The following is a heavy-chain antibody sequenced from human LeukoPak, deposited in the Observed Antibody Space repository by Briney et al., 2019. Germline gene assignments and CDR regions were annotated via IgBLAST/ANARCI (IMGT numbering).Heavy chain of an antibody. CDR3: ARLWLRLDYFDY. J-gene: IGHJ4*02. D-gene: IGHD5-12*01. Sequence: PSETLSLTCTVSGGSISSSSYYWGWIRQPPGKGLEWIGSIYYSGSTYYNPSLKSGVTISVDTSENQFSLNLSSVTAADTAVYYCARLWLRLDYFDYWGQGTLVTVSS. V-gene: IGHV4-39*01. CDR1: GGSISSSSYY. CDR2: IYYSGST.